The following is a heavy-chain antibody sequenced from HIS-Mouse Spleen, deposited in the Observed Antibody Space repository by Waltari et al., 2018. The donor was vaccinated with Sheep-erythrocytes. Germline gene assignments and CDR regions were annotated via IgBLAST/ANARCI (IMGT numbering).Heavy chain of an antibody. D-gene: IGHD6-19*01. J-gene: IGHJ3*02. CDR1: GGSFSGYY. CDR2: INHSGSS. Sequence: QVQLQQWGAGLLKPSETLSLTCAVYGGSFSGYYWSWILQPPGKGLEWIGEINHSGSSNYTPSLTGRVNVSLDTSKNQCSRKLSSVTAADTAVYYCALSVDLAGAFDIWGQGTMVTVAS. V-gene: IGHV4-34*01. CDR3: ALSVDLAGAFDI.